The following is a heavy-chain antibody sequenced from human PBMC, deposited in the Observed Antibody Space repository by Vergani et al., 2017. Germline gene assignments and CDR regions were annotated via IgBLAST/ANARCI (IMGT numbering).Heavy chain of an antibody. Sequence: QVQLVQSGAEVRKPGASVKVSCKASGYTFTSYDINWVRQATGQGLEWMGWMNPNSGNTGYAQKFQGRVTITRYTSISTAYMELSSLRSDDTAVYYCARGNGRYFFGSGSYSSWGQGTLVTVSS. CDR3: ARGNGRYFFGSGSYSS. CDR1: GYTFTSYD. J-gene: IGHJ5*02. D-gene: IGHD3-10*01. V-gene: IGHV1-8*03. CDR2: MNPNSGNT.